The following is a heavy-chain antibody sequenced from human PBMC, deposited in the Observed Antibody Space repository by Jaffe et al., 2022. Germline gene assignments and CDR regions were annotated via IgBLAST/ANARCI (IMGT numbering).Heavy chain of an antibody. CDR1: GFTFDDYA. CDR3: AKAPRGYSGYDSGWYFDL. Sequence: EVQLVESGGGLVQPGRSLRLSCAASGFTFDDYAMHWVRQAPGKGLEWVSGISWNSGSIGYADSVKGRFTISRDNAKNSLYLQMNSLRAEDTALYYCAKAPRGYSGYDSGWYFDLWGRGTLVTVSS. D-gene: IGHD5-12*01. J-gene: IGHJ2*01. CDR2: ISWNSGSI. V-gene: IGHV3-9*01.